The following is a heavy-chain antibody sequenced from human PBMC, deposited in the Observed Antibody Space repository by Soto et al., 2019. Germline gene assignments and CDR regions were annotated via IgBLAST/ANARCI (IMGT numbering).Heavy chain of an antibody. CDR2: ISYDGSNK. D-gene: IGHD3-3*01. J-gene: IGHJ4*02. V-gene: IGHV3-30-3*01. CDR1: GFTFSSYA. Sequence: QVQLVESGGGVVQPGRSLRLSCAASGFTFSSYAMHWVRQAPGKGLEWVAVISYDGSNKYYADSVKGRFTISRDNSKNTLYLQMNRLRAEDTAVYYCASPKGFWSGSLPFDYWGQGTLVTVSS. CDR3: ASPKGFWSGSLPFDY.